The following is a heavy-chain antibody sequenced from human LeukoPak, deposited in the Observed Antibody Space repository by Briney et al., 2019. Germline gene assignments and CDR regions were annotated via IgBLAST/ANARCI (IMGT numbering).Heavy chain of an antibody. V-gene: IGHV1-2*02. CDR1: AYTFTDYY. Sequence: ASVKVSCKASAYTFTDYYLHWVRQAPGQGPEWMGWIDPNNEDTDYAQKFQGRVTMTRVRSTSTAYMELSRLTSDDTAAYYCARRSRNGLDAFDIWGLGTMVTVSS. CDR3: ARRSRNGLDAFDI. CDR2: IDPNNEDT. J-gene: IGHJ3*02. D-gene: IGHD2-8*01.